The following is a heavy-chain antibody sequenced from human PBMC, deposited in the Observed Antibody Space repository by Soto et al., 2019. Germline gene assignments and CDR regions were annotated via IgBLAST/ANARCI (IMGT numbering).Heavy chain of an antibody. Sequence: QITLKESGPTLVKPTQTLTLTCTFSGFSLSTTGVGVGWIRQPPGKALEWLALIYWDDDKRYSPSLKSRLTITKDTSKNQVVLTMTNMDPVDTATDYCAHTTHSSGYKRASCRFDPWGQGTLVTVSS. CDR3: AHTTHSSGYKRASCRFDP. V-gene: IGHV2-5*02. D-gene: IGHD3-22*01. J-gene: IGHJ5*02. CDR2: IYWDDDK. CDR1: GFSLSTTGVG.